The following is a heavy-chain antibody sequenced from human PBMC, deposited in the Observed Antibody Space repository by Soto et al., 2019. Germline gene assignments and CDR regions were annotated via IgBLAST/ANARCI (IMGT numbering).Heavy chain of an antibody. CDR2: IWYDGSNK. V-gene: IGHV3-33*01. D-gene: IGHD3-3*01. J-gene: IGHJ3*02. Sequence: GGSLRLSCAASGFTFSSYGMHWVRQAPGKGLEWVAVIWYDGSNKYYADSVKGRFTISRDNSKNTLYLQMNSLRAEDTAVYYCARVRKIGDDFWRGYYEGPDVFDIWGKGTMVTVSS. CDR1: GFTFSSYG. CDR3: ARVRKIGDDFWRGYYEGPDVFDI.